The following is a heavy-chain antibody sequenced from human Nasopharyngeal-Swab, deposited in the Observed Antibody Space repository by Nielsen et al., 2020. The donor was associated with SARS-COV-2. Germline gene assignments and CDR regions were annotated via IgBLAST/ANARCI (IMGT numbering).Heavy chain of an antibody. Sequence: ASVKVSCKASGYTFTSYYMHWVRQAPGQGLEWMGWMNPNSGNTGYAQKFQGRVTMTRNTSISTAYMELSSLRSEDTAVYYCAREYYDFWSGMISYGMDVWGQGTTVTVSS. CDR2: MNPNSGNT. V-gene: IGHV1-8*02. CDR1: GYTFTSYY. J-gene: IGHJ6*02. CDR3: AREYYDFWSGMISYGMDV. D-gene: IGHD3-3*01.